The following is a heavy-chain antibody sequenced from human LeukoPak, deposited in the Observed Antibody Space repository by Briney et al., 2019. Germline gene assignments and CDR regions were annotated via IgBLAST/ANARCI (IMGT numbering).Heavy chain of an antibody. CDR3: AREPSGSPQAFDI. CDR1: GFTFSSYA. D-gene: IGHD1-26*01. CDR2: ISGSGGST. J-gene: IGHJ3*02. V-gene: IGHV3-23*01. Sequence: GGSLRLSCAASGFTFSSYAMSWVRQAPGKGLEWVSAISGSGGSTYYADSVKGRFTISRDNAKNSLYLQMNSLRAEDTAVYYCAREPSGSPQAFDIWGQGTMVTVSS.